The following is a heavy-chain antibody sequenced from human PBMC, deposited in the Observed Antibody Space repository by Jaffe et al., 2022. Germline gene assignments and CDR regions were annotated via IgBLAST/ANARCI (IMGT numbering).Heavy chain of an antibody. J-gene: IGHJ3*02. CDR3: TSKYDFWSGYYDAFDI. CDR1: GFTFGDYA. V-gene: IGHV3-49*03. CDR2: IRSKAYGGTT. D-gene: IGHD3-3*01. Sequence: EVQLVESGGGLVQPGRSLRLSCTASGFTFGDYAMSWFRQAPGKGLEWVGFIRSKAYGGTTEYAASVKGRFTISRDDSKSIAYLQMNSLKTEDTAVYYCTSKYDFWSGYYDAFDIWGQGTMVTVSS.